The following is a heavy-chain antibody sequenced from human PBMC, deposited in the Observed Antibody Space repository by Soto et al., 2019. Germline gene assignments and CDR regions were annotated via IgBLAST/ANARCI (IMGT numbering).Heavy chain of an antibody. CDR3: ARGGGPYVWFNEF. J-gene: IGHJ4*02. D-gene: IGHD3-16*01. Sequence: QEQLVQSGAEVKKPGSSVKVSCKDSGGLFSSFAISWVRQAPGQGLEWMGGNIPVFGTTNYAPKFPGSVTITADEPTNTAYLELSSLTSDDTAMYYCARGGGPYVWFNEFWGQGTQVTVSS. V-gene: IGHV1-69*01. CDR2: NIPVFGTT. CDR1: GGLFSSFA.